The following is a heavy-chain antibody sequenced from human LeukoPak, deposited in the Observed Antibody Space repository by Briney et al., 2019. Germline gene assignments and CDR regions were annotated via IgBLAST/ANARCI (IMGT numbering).Heavy chain of an antibody. CDR1: GDSISTSSYY. Sequence: PSETLSLTCSVSGDSISTSSYYWGWIRQPPGQGLEWIGTTYYSGSTYYNPSLTSRVTISVDTSKNQFSLKLSSVTAADTAVYYCARHKDYYYSYMDVWGKGTTVTISS. CDR2: TYYSGST. V-gene: IGHV4-39*01. CDR3: ARHKDYYYSYMDV. J-gene: IGHJ6*03.